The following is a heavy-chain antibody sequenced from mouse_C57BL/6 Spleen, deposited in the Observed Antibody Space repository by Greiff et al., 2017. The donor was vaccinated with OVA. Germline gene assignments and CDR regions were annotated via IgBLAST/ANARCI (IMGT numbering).Heavy chain of an antibody. Sequence: QVQLQQPGAELVRPGSSVKLSCKASGYTFTSYWMDWVKQRPGQGLEWIGNIYPSDSETHYNQKFKDKATLTVDKSSSTAYMQLSSLTSEDSAVYYCARGGIYPWFAYWGQGTLVTVSA. V-gene: IGHV1-61*01. J-gene: IGHJ3*01. CDR2: IYPSDSET. CDR1: GYTFTSYW. D-gene: IGHD1-1*02. CDR3: ARGGIYPWFAY.